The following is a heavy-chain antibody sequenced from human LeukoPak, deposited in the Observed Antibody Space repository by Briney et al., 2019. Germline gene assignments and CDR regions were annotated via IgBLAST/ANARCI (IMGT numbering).Heavy chain of an antibody. J-gene: IGHJ4*02. CDR2: ISAYNGNT. CDR1: GYTFTIYG. Sequence: ASVKVSSTASGYTFTIYGISWVRHAPGQGNEWMGWISAYNGNTNYAQKLHGKVTITTDPSTSRAYMELRSLSSDDTAVYYCAREPTTRYNWNDGYYFDYWGQGTLVTVCS. D-gene: IGHD1-1*01. CDR3: AREPTTRYNWNDGYYFDY. V-gene: IGHV1-18*04.